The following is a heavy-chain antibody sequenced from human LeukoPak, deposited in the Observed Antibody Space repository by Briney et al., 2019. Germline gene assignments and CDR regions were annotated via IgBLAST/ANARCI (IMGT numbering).Heavy chain of an antibody. J-gene: IGHJ4*02. V-gene: IGHV3-21*04. Sequence: KPGGSLRLSCAASGFTFSSYSMNWVRQAPGKGLEWVSSISSSSSYIYYADSVMGRFTISRDNAKNSLYLQMNSLRAEDTAVYYCAKDVTMVRGVDDYWGQGTLVTVSS. CDR1: GFTFSSYS. CDR2: ISSSSSYI. CDR3: AKDVTMVRGVDDY. D-gene: IGHD3-10*01.